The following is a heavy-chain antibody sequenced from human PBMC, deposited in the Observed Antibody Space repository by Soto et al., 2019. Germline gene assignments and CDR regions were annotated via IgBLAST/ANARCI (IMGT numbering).Heavy chain of an antibody. CDR1: GGTFSSYA. Sequence: ASVKVSCKASGGTFSSYAISWVRQAPGQGLEWMGGIIPIFGTANYAQKFQGRVTITADESTSTAYMELSSLRSEDTAVYYCARGATIPPYYYGMDVWGQGTTVTISS. CDR2: IIPIFGTA. V-gene: IGHV1-69*13. CDR3: ARGATIPPYYYGMDV. J-gene: IGHJ6*02. D-gene: IGHD1-26*01.